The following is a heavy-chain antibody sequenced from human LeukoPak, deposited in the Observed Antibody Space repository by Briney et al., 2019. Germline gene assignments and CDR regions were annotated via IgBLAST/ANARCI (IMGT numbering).Heavy chain of an antibody. CDR3: ARGHFEYEKGYCSGGSCYSGYYYYYMDV. CDR1: GFIFENYW. J-gene: IGHJ6*03. CDR2: IEQDGSEK. D-gene: IGHD2-15*01. Sequence: GGSLRLSCAASGFIFENYWMNWVRQAPGKGLEWVANIEQDGSEKYYVDSVKGRFTISRDNARNSLYLQMNSLRAEDTAVYYCARGHFEYEKGYCSGGSCYSGYYYYYMDVWGKGTTVTVSS. V-gene: IGHV3-7*03.